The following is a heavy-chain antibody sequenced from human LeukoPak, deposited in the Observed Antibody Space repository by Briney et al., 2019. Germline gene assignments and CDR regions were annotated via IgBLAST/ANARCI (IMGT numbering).Heavy chain of an antibody. V-gene: IGHV4-4*07. CDR2: IYTSGST. D-gene: IGHD4-17*01. Sequence: PSETLSLTCTVSGGSISSYYWGWIRQPAGKGLEWIGRIYTSGSTNYNPSLKSRVTMSVDTSKNQFSLKLSSVTAADTAVYYCARDYFDYGDYVGSWAFDIWGQGTMVTVSS. J-gene: IGHJ3*02. CDR3: ARDYFDYGDYVGSWAFDI. CDR1: GGSISSYY.